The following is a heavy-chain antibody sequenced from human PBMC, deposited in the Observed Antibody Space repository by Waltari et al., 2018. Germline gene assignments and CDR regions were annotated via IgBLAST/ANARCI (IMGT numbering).Heavy chain of an antibody. CDR1: GFSFSTYA. CDR2: ISYDGSHK. V-gene: IGHV3-30*01. D-gene: IGHD1-7*01. CDR3: ARDRRPGNYRTYDAFDM. Sequence: QVQLVESGGGVVQPGRSLRLSCAASGFSFSTYAMHWVRQAPGKGLEWVAVISYDGSHKYHADSVKGRFTISRDNSKNTLSLQMNSLRAEDRAVYYCARDRRPGNYRTYDAFDMWGQGTMVTVSS. J-gene: IGHJ3*02.